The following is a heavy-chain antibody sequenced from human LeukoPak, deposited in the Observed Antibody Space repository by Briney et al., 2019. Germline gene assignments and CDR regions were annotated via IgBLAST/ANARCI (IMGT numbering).Heavy chain of an antibody. CDR2: IYYSGST. Sequence: SETLSLTCTVSGGSISSGGYYWSWIRQHPGKGLEWIGYIYYSGSTYYNPSLKSRVTISVDTSKNQLSLKLSSVTAADTAVYYCARTRLMVRGPNGAFDIWGQGTMVTVSS. J-gene: IGHJ3*02. D-gene: IGHD3-10*01. CDR3: ARTRLMVRGPNGAFDI. CDR1: GGSISSGGYY. V-gene: IGHV4-31*03.